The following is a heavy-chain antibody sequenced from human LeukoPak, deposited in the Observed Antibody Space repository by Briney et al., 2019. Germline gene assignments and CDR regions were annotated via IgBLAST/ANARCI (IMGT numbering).Heavy chain of an antibody. Sequence: LSGGSLRLSCAASGFIFSNYGMHWVRKAPGKGLEWVAVIWYDGSKEYYADSVKGRFTISRDNSKNTLYLQMNSLRAEDTAVYYCARVMQQLIWYFDPWGQGTLVTVSS. CDR3: ARVMQQLIWYFDP. CDR1: GFIFSNYG. V-gene: IGHV3-33*01. J-gene: IGHJ5*02. CDR2: IWYDGSKE. D-gene: IGHD2-8*01.